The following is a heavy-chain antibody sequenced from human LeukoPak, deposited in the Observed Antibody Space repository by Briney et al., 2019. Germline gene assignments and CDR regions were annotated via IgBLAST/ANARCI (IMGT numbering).Heavy chain of an antibody. CDR2: ISAYNGNS. CDR3: ARDDCSSTSCYREAFDI. V-gene: IGHV1-18*01. CDR1: GYTFTSYD. J-gene: IGHJ3*02. Sequence: ASVKVSCKASGYTFTSYDINWVRQATGQGLEWMGWISAYNGNSNYAQKLQGRVTMTTDTSTSTAYMELRSLRSDDTAVYYCARDDCSSTSCYREAFDIWGQGTMVTVSS. D-gene: IGHD2-2*01.